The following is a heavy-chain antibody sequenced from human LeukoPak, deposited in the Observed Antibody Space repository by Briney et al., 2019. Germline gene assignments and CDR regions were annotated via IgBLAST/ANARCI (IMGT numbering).Heavy chain of an antibody. CDR3: AREGAYDSSGYYPFDV. CDR1: GYTFTSYY. D-gene: IGHD3-22*01. Sequence: ASVKVSCKASGYTFTSYYMHWVRQAPGQGLEWMGIINPSGGSTSYAQKFQGRVTMTRDTSTSTVYMELSSLRSEDTAVYYCAREGAYDSSGYYPFDVWGKGTTVTVSS. CDR2: INPSGGST. J-gene: IGHJ6*04. V-gene: IGHV1-46*01.